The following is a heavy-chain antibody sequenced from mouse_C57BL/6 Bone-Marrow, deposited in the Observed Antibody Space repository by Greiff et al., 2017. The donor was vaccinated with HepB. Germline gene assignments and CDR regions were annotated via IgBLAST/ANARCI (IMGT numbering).Heavy chain of an antibody. CDR1: GYTFTSYW. CDR2: IHPNSGST. D-gene: IGHD1-1*01. CDR3: ARSVGSSYWYFDV. J-gene: IGHJ1*03. Sequence: QVQLQQSGAELVKPGASVKLSCKASGYTFTSYWMHWVKQRPGQGLEWIGMIHPNSGSTNYNEKFKSKATLTVDKSSSTAYMQLSSLTSEDSAVYYCARSVGSSYWYFDVWGTGTTVTVSS. V-gene: IGHV1-64*01.